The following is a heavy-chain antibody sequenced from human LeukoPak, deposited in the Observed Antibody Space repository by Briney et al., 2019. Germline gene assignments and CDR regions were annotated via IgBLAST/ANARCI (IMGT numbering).Heavy chain of an antibody. J-gene: IGHJ4*02. CDR2: IIQDGSVT. Sequence: GGSLRLSCVTSGITFSNYYMHWVRQVPGEGLVWVSHIIQDGSVTSYADSVKGRFTISRDNAKNTVCLQLNNLRAEDTAVYYCATDDYRGLGYWGQGTLVTVSS. CDR3: ATDDYRGLGY. D-gene: IGHD3-16*01. CDR1: GITFSNYY. V-gene: IGHV3-74*01.